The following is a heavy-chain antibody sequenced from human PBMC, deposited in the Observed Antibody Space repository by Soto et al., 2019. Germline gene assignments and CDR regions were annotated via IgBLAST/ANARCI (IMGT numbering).Heavy chain of an antibody. V-gene: IGHV5-10-1*01. CDR3: ARHRAITNYYYYYGMDV. J-gene: IGHJ6*02. CDR2: IDPSDSYT. Sequence: GESLKISCKGSGYXFTSYWISWVRQMPGKGLEWMGRIDPSDSYTNYSPSFQGHVTISADKSISTAYLQWSSLKASDTAMYYCARHRAITNYYYYYGMDVWGQGTTVTVSS. CDR1: GYXFTSYW. D-gene: IGHD2-21*01.